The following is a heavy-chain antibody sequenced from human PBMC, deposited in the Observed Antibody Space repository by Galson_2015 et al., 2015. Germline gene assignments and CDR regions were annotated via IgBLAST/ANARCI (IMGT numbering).Heavy chain of an antibody. J-gene: IGHJ4*02. V-gene: IGHV4-59*07. D-gene: IGHD3-22*01. CDR2: MYSSGST. Sequence: DTLSLTCTVSGGSISSSYWSWIRQPPGKGLEGIGYMYSSGSTDYNPSLKSRVTISLDTSKNEISLKLSSVTAADTALYYCARTKESYYYDSSVAYWGQGTLVTVS. CDR3: ARTKESYYYDSSVAY. CDR1: GGSISSSY.